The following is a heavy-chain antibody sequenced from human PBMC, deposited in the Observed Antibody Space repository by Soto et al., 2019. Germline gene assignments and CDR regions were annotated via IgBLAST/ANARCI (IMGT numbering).Heavy chain of an antibody. CDR2: ISYDGSNK. V-gene: IGHV3-30-3*01. J-gene: IGHJ5*02. CDR3: ARDPAGGSSWSNWFDP. CDR1: GFTFSSYA. Sequence: HPGGSLRLSCAASGFTFSSYAMHWVRQAPGKGLEWVAVISYDGSNKYYADSVKGRFTISRDNSKNTLYLQMNSLRAEDTAVYYCARDPAGGSSWSNWFDPWGQGTLVTVSS. D-gene: IGHD6-13*01.